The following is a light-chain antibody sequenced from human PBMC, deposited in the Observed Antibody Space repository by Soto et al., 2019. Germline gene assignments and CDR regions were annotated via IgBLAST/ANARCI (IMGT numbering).Light chain of an antibody. CDR3: QQRSNWRDT. CDR1: QSVSSY. J-gene: IGKJ1*01. V-gene: IGKV3-11*01. CDR2: DAS. Sequence: EIVLTQSPATLSLSPGERATLSCRASQSVSSYLAWYQQKPGQAPRLLIYDASNRATDIPARFSGSGSGTDFTLTISSLEPEDFAVYYCQQRSNWRDTFGQGTKVEIK.